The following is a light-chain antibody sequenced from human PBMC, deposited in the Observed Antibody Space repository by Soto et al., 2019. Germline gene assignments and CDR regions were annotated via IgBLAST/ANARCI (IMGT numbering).Light chain of an antibody. Sequence: DIVMTQSPLSLPVTPGEPASISCRSSQSLLHSNGYNYLDWYLQKPGQSPQLLIYLGSNRASGVPDRFSGSGSGTDFTLKISRVEAEDVGVYYCMQALQTRMGFGQGTRMEIK. CDR3: MQALQTRMG. V-gene: IGKV2-28*01. J-gene: IGKJ5*01. CDR1: QSLLHSNGYNY. CDR2: LGS.